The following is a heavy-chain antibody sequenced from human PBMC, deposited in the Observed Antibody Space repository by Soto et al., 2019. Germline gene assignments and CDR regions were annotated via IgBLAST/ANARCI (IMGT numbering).Heavy chain of an antibody. Sequence: PGGSLRLSCAAPGVIFSGYGMHWVRQAPGKGLEWVAFVRFDGGEEHYADSVKGRFTISRDNSKNTLFLQMNSLRAEDTAVYYCARDCVGTTMFLGYFDYWGQGSLVTVSS. V-gene: IGHV3-30*02. J-gene: IGHJ4*02. CDR3: ARDCVGTTMFLGYFDY. CDR1: GVIFSGYG. D-gene: IGHD3-10*02. CDR2: VRFDGGEE.